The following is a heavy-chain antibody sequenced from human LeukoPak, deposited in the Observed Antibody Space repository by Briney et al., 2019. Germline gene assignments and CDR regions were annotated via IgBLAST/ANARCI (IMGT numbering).Heavy chain of an antibody. CDR3: ARVKGYGPPNFDY. J-gene: IGHJ4*02. Sequence: SETLSLTCAVYGGSFSGYYWSWIRQPPGKGLEWIGEINHSGSTNYNPSLKSRVTISVDTSKNQFSLKLSSVTAADTAVYYCARVKGYGPPNFDYWGQGTLVTVSS. V-gene: IGHV4-34*01. CDR2: INHSGST. D-gene: IGHD5-18*01. CDR1: GGSFSGYY.